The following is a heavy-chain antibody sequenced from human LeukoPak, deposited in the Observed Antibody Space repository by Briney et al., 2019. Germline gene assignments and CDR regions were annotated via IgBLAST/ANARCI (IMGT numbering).Heavy chain of an antibody. J-gene: IGHJ4*02. D-gene: IGHD5-12*01. CDR3: ARDRGEEYSGYDYYFDY. V-gene: IGHV6-1*01. CDR1: GDSVSSNSAA. Sequence: SQTLSLTCAISGDSVSSNSAAWNWIRQSPSRGLEWLGRTYYRSKWYNDYAVSVKSRITINPDTSKNQFSLQLNSVTPEDMAVYYCARDRGEEYSGYDYYFDYWGQGTLVTVSS. CDR2: TYYRSKWYN.